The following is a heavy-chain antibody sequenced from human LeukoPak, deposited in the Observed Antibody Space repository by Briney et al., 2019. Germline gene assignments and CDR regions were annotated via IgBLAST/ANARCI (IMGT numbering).Heavy chain of an antibody. J-gene: IGHJ4*02. D-gene: IGHD3-22*01. V-gene: IGHV4-39*07. CDR3: ARDRTMIVVVPPMTYFDY. Sequence: PSETLSLTCAVSGGSISSSSYYWGWIRQPPGKGLEWIGSIYYSGSTYYNPSLKSRVTISVDTSKNQFSLKLSSVTAADTAVYYCARDRTMIVVVPPMTYFDYWGQGTLVTVSS. CDR2: IYYSGST. CDR1: GGSISSSSYY.